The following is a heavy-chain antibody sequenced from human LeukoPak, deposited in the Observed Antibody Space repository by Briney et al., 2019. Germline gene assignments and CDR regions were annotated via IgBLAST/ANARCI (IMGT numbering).Heavy chain of an antibody. CDR2: IRQDGSER. Sequence: GGSLRLSCAASGFTFSSYSMNWVRQAPGTGLEWVANIRQDGSERYYADSLKGRFTISRDNAKNSLYLRMNSLRAEDTAVYYCAKDEWSSSSDYWGQGTLVTVSS. CDR3: AKDEWSSSSDY. D-gene: IGHD6-13*01. V-gene: IGHV3-7*03. CDR1: GFTFSSYS. J-gene: IGHJ4*02.